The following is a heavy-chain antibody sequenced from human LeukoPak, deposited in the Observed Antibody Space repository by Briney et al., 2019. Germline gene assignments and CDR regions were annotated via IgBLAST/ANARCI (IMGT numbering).Heavy chain of an antibody. CDR1: GFTFNNYG. V-gene: IGHV3-23*01. CDR2: ISNDGADI. Sequence: GGSLTLSCAPSGFTFNNYGLIWVRQAPGKWLEWVAAISNDGADIMHAPFVAGPFTLSRDNSKNTLFLQMNSLRAEHTALYYCAKGSTGYFAEPWGQGTLVTVSS. J-gene: IGHJ5*02. CDR3: AKGSTGYFAEP. D-gene: IGHD3-22*01.